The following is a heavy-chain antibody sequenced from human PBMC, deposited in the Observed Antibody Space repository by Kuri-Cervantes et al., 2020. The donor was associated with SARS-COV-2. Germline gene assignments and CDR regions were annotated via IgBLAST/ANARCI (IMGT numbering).Heavy chain of an antibody. V-gene: IGHV3-33*01. CDR2: IWYDGSNK. CDR3: ARGSFASSSWQDWYFDL. J-gene: IGHJ2*01. D-gene: IGHD6-13*01. CDR1: GFTFSSYG. Sequence: GGSLRLSCAASGFTFSSYGMHWVRQAPGKGLEWVAVIWYDGSNKYYADSVKGRFTISRDNSKNTLYLQMNSPRAEDTAVYYCARGSFASSSWQDWYFDLWGRGTLVTVSS.